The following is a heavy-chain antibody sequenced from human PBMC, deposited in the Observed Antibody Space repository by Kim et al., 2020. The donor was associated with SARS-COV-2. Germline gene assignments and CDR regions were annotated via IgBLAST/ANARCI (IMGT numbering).Heavy chain of an antibody. D-gene: IGHD2-2*01. CDR1: GFTVSSNY. CDR3: AREGNYCSSTSCYFDI. Sequence: GGSLRLSCAASGFTVSSNYMSWVRQAPGKGLEWVSVIYSGGSTYYADSVKGRFTISRDNSKNTLYLQMNSLRAEDTAVYYCAREGNYCSSTSCYFDIWGQGTMVTVSS. J-gene: IGHJ3*02. V-gene: IGHV3-53*01. CDR2: IYSGGST.